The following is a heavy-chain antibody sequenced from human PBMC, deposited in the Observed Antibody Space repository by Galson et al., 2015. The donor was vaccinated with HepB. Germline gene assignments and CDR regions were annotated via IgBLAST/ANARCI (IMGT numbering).Heavy chain of an antibody. CDR1: GGSISSYH. CDR2: IYYSGST. V-gene: IGHV4-59*01. D-gene: IGHD4-11*01. J-gene: IGHJ4*02. CDR3: ARDPIPAEDSNYSEEY. Sequence: LSLTCTVSGGSISSYHWSWIRQPPGKGLEWIGYIYYSGSTNYNPSLKSRVTISVDTSKNQFSLKLSSVTAADTAVYYCARDPIPAEDSNYSEEYWGQGTLVTVSS.